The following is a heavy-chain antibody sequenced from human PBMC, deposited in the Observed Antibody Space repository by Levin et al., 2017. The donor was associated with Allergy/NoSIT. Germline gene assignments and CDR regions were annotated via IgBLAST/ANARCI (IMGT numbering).Heavy chain of an antibody. V-gene: IGHV1-18*01. J-gene: IGHJ5*02. D-gene: IGHD3-3*01. CDR3: ARVSLSYYDFWSGYDDNWFDP. CDR2: ISAYNGNT. Sequence: GASVKVSCKASGYTFTSYGISWVRQAPGQGLEWMGWISAYNGNTNYAQKLQGRVTMTTDTSTSTAYMELRSLRSDDTAVYYCARVSLSYYDFWSGYDDNWFDPWGQGTLVTVSS. CDR1: GYTFTSYG.